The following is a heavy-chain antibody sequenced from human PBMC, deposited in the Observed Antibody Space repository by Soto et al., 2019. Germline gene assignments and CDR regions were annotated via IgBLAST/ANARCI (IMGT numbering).Heavy chain of an antibody. CDR1: GGTFGSYA. D-gene: IGHD2-2*01. CDR3: ARSQGSSTSLEIYYYYYYGMEV. J-gene: IGHJ6*02. CDR2: IIPIPGTA. V-gene: IGHV1-69*01. Sequence: QVQLVQSGAEVKKPGSSVKVSYKASGGTFGSYAISWVRQAPGQGLEWMGGIIPIPGTANYAQKFQGRVTIAADESTSTAYMELSSLRSEDTAVYYCARSQGSSTSLEIYYYYYYGMEVWGQGTTVTVSS.